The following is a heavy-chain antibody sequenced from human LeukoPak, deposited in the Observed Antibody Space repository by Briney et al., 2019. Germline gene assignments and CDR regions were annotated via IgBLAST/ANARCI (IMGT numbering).Heavy chain of an antibody. CDR2: ISYDGSNK. J-gene: IGHJ4*02. Sequence: AGGSLRLSCAASGFTFSSYAMHWVRQAPGKGLEWVAVISYDGSNKYYADSVKGRFTISRDNSKNTLYLQMNSLRAEDTAVYYCARDSYGKFDYWGQGTLVTVSS. D-gene: IGHD1-14*01. V-gene: IGHV3-30*14. CDR3: ARDSYGKFDY. CDR1: GFTFSSYA.